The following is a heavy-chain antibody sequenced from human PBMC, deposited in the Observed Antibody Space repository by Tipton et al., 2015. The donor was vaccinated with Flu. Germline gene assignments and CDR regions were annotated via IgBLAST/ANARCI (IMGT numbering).Heavy chain of an antibody. CDR1: GDSISSDFY. J-gene: IGHJ5*01. Sequence: TLSLTCAVSGDSISSDFYWGWIRQPPGKGLEWIGNIHQTGSTYYNPSLTSRVTIAVDTSKNQFSLRLTSVTAADTAVYFCARRTFSNYVSEPKNWFDFWGQGTLVTVSS. CDR2: IHQTGST. V-gene: IGHV4-38-2*01. CDR3: ARRTFSNYVSEPKNWFDF. D-gene: IGHD4-11*01.